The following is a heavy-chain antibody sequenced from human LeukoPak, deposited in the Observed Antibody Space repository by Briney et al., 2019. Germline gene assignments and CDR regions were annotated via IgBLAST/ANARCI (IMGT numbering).Heavy chain of an antibody. J-gene: IGHJ4*02. CDR2: ISDSGDTT. V-gene: IGHV3-23*01. CDR3: ARDHGDYSGKDY. CDR1: GFTFSRCP. D-gene: IGHD4-17*01. Sequence: GGSLRLSCSASGFTFSRCPMTWVRQAPGKGLEWVSGISDSGDTTYYADSVKGRFTISRDNSKNTLYLQMNSLRAEDTAVYFCARDHGDYSGKDYWGQGTLVTVSS.